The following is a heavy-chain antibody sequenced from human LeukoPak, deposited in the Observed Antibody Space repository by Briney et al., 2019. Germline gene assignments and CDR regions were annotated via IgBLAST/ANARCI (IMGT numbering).Heavy chain of an antibody. CDR1: GFTISSFS. J-gene: IGHJ6*03. D-gene: IGHD1-26*01. CDR2: ISSSSSYI. CDR3: ARACSGTYGLGYYYMDV. Sequence: PGGSLRLSCAASGFTISSFSMNWVRQAPGKGLEWVSSISSSSSYIYYADSVKGRFTISRHNAKNSLYLQMNSLRAEDTAVYYCARACSGTYGLGYYYMDVWGKGTTVTISS. V-gene: IGHV3-21*01.